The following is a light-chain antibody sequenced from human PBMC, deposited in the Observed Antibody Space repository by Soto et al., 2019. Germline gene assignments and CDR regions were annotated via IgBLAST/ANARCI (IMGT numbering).Light chain of an antibody. CDR1: ISEIGSYDH. V-gene: IGLV2-14*03. J-gene: IGLJ1*01. Sequence: QSVLTQPASVSGSPGQSITISCSGTISEIGSYDHVAWYQQFPGKSPKLIIYAVSDRPSGVSDHFSGSKSGISASLTISGLQTEDEADYYCISYTDRQSYRFGTGTKVTVL. CDR2: AVS. CDR3: ISYTDRQSYR.